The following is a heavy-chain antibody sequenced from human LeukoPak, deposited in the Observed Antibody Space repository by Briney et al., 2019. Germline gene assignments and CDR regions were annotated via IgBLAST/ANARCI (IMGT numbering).Heavy chain of an antibody. CDR1: DGSISSGSYY. J-gene: IGHJ4*02. D-gene: IGHD5-18*01. Sequence: SETLSLTCTVSDGSISSGSYYWGWVRQPPGKGLEWIGSIYYSGSTYYNPSLKSRVTISVDTSKNQFSLKLSSVTAADTAVYYCARHVGGRWIQLLYFDYWGQGTLVTVSS. CDR2: IYYSGST. V-gene: IGHV4-39*01. CDR3: ARHVGGRWIQLLYFDY.